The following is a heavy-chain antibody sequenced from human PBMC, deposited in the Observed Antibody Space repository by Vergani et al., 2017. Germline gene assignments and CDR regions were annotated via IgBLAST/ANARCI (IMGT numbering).Heavy chain of an antibody. CDR1: GGTFSSYA. D-gene: IGHD6-13*01. Sequence: QVQLVQSGAEVKKPGSSVKVSCKASGGTFSSYAISWVRQAPGQGLEWMRGIIPIFGKANYEQKLQGRDTITADESTSTAYMELRSLRSEDTPVYYCASFVKGSSSWYGNYGMDVWGQGTTVTVSS. CDR3: ASFVKGSSSWYGNYGMDV. V-gene: IGHV1-69*01. J-gene: IGHJ6*02. CDR2: IIPIFGKA.